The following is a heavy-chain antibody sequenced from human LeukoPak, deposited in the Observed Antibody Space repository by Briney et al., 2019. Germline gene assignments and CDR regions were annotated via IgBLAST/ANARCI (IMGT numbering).Heavy chain of an antibody. Sequence: PSETLSLTCTVSGGSISSGSYYWSWIRQPAGKGLEWIGRIYTSGSTNYNPSFKGRVTVSVDTSKNQFFLKLRSVTAADTAVYYCARDVGASNFDSWGQGVQVTVSS. J-gene: IGHJ4*02. CDR3: ARDVGASNFDS. D-gene: IGHD1-26*01. V-gene: IGHV4-61*02. CDR1: GGSISSGSYY. CDR2: IYTSGST.